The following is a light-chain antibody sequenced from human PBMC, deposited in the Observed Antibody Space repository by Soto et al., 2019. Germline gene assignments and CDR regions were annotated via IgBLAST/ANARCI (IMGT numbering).Light chain of an antibody. Sequence: QSVLTQPASVSGSPGQSITISCTGTSSDVGAYNYVSWYRHHPGKAPKLIIYDVSDRPSGVSNRFSASKSGSTASLTISGLQAEDEADYYCSSYTGSNTEAFGTGTRVTVL. CDR2: DVS. J-gene: IGLJ1*01. V-gene: IGLV2-14*03. CDR3: SSYTGSNTEA. CDR1: SSDVGAYNY.